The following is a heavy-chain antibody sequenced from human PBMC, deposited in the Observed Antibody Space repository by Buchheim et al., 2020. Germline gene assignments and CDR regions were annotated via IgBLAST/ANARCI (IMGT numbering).Heavy chain of an antibody. CDR1: GFTFSSYG. V-gene: IGHV3-33*01. CDR3: ARGSSDGYNSNHDY. Sequence: QLVESGGGVVQPGRSLRLSCAASGFTFSSYGMHWVRQAPGKGLEWVAVIWYDGSNKYYADSVKGRFTISRDNSKNTLYLQMNSLRAEDTAVYYCARGSSDGYNSNHDYWGQGTL. D-gene: IGHD5-24*01. CDR2: IWYDGSNK. J-gene: IGHJ4*02.